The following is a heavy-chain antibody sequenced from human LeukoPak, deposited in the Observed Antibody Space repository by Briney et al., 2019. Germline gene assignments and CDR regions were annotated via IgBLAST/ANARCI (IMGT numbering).Heavy chain of an antibody. D-gene: IGHD2-15*01. CDR1: GYTFTGYY. V-gene: IGHV1-2*02. CDR3: ARPYCNGGSCHDYFDY. CDR2: MNPYSGGT. Sequence: ASVKVSCKASGYTFTGYYMHWVRQAPGQGLEWMGWMNPYSGGTNYAQKFQGRVTMTRDTSNSTAYMELRRLSSDDTAIYYCARPYCNGGSCHDYFDYWGQGTLVSVSS. J-gene: IGHJ4*02.